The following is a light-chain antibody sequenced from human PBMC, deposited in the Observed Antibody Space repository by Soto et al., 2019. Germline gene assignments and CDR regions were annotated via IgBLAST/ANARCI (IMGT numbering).Light chain of an antibody. CDR2: EAS. Sequence: DIQMTQSPSSLSASVGDRVTITCQASPDISNYLNWSQPKPGKAPKLLIYEASNLETAVPSRFSGSGSGTDFNFTISSLEPEDIVTYYCEQYDNLPPLTFGPGTKVDIK. CDR1: PDISNY. CDR3: EQYDNLPPLT. J-gene: IGKJ3*01. V-gene: IGKV1-33*01.